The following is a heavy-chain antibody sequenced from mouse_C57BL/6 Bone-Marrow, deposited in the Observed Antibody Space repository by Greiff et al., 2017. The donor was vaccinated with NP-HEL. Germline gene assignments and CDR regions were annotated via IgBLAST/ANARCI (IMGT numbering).Heavy chain of an antibody. CDR2: IDPSDSET. CDR3: ARRFTTVDPYAMDY. J-gene: IGHJ4*01. V-gene: IGHV1-52*01. Sequence: QVQLQQPGAELVRPGSSVKLSCKASGYTFTSYWMHWVKQRPIQGLEWIGNIDPSDSETHYNQKFKDKATLTVDKSSSTAYMQLSSLTSEDSAVYDCARRFTTVDPYAMDYWGQGTSVTVSS. D-gene: IGHD1-1*01. CDR1: GYTFTSYW.